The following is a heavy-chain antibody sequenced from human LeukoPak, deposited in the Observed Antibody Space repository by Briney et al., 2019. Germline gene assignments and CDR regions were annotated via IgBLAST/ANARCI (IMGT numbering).Heavy chain of an antibody. CDR2: IYYSGST. J-gene: IGHJ4*02. D-gene: IGHD3-3*01. V-gene: IGHV4-59*01. Sequence: SETLSLTCTVSGGSISSYYWSWLRQPPGKGLEWIWYIYYSGSTNYNPSLKSRVTISVDTSKNQFSLKLSSVTAADTAVYYCARRSGYYAHFDYWGQGTLVTVSS. CDR3: ARRSGYYAHFDY. CDR1: GGSISSYY.